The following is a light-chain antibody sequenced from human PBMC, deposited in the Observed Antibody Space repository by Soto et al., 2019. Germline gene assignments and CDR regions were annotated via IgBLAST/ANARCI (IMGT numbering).Light chain of an antibody. J-gene: IGKJ5*01. V-gene: IGKV3-11*01. CDR1: QSVSSY. CDR3: KHRGNWPIT. Sequence: ELTLSTATLSLSAWIRSALSSRASQSVSSYLAWYQQKPGQAPRLLIYDASNRATGIPARFGGSGSGTYFTFTIIILQPEDFAGYYCKHRGNWPITLAEGTRLDIK. CDR2: DAS.